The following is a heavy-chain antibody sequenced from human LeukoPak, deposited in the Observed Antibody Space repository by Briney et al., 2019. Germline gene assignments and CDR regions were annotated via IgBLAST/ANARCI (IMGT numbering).Heavy chain of an antibody. CDR2: IRGSGDST. CDR3: AKDRFWFTS. D-gene: IGHD2-2*01. CDR1: GFTFSSYA. Sequence: GGSLRLSCAASGFTFSSYAMTWVRQAPGKGLEWVSSIRGSGDSTYYADPVKGRFTISRDNAKNSLYLQMNSLRDEDTAVYYCAKDRFWFTSWGQGTLVTVSS. J-gene: IGHJ4*02. V-gene: IGHV3-23*01.